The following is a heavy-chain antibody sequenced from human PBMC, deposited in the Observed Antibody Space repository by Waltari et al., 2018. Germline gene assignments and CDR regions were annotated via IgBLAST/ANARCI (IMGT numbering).Heavy chain of an antibody. CDR3: ARTIAAAGDY. J-gene: IGHJ4*02. CDR1: GFTFSSYS. CDR2: ISSSSSYI. V-gene: IGHV3-21*01. D-gene: IGHD6-13*01. Sequence: EVQLVESGGGLVKPGGSLRLSCAASGFTFSSYSMNWVRQAPGNGLELVSSISSSSSYIYYADSLKGRFTISRDNAKNSLYLQMNSLRAEDTAVYYCARTIAAAGDYWGQGTLVTVSS.